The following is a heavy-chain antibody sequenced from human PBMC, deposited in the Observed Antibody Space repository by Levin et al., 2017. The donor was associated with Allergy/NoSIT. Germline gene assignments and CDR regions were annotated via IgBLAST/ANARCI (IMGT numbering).Heavy chain of an antibody. CDR2: ISSSSSTI. CDR1: GFTFRSYS. D-gene: IGHD6-13*01. J-gene: IGHJ2*01. V-gene: IGHV3-48*01. Sequence: LSLPCAASGFTFRSYSMNWVRQAPGKGLEWVSYISSSSSTIYYADSVKGRFTISRDNAKNSLYLQMNSLRAEDTAVYYCARDNGVAAAGTGWYFDLWGRGTLVTVSS. CDR3: ARDNGVAAAGTGWYFDL.